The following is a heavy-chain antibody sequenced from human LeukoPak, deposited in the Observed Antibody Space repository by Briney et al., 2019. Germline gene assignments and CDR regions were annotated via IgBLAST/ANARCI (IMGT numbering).Heavy chain of an antibody. CDR2: IYYTGNT. CDR1: GGPISSYY. V-gene: IGHV4-59*01. Sequence: SETLSLTCTVSGGPISSYYWSWIRQPPGKGLEWLGSIYYTGNTNYHPSLKSRVTISLDTSKNQFSLKLSSVTAADTAVYYCARGSGYVYYWGQGTLVTVSS. J-gene: IGHJ4*02. CDR3: ARGSGYVYY. D-gene: IGHD5-12*01.